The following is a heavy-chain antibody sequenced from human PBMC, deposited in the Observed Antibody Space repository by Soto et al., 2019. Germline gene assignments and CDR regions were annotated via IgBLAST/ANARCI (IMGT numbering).Heavy chain of an antibody. J-gene: IGHJ5*02. D-gene: IGHD3-10*01. CDR1: GGSISSSSYY. CDR2: IYYSGST. CDR3: ARVRGDDNWFDP. Sequence: QLQLQESGPGLVKPSETLSLTCTVSGGSISSSSYYWGWIRQPPGKGLEWIGYIYYSGSTNYNPSLKSRVTISVDTSKNQFSLKLSSVTAADTAVYYCARVRGDDNWFDPWGQGTLVTVSS. V-gene: IGHV4-61*05.